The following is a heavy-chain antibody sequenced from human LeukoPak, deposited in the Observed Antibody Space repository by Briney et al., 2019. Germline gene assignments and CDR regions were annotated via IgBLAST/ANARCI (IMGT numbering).Heavy chain of an antibody. CDR2: IYSGGST. J-gene: IGHJ4*02. D-gene: IGHD3-16*02. CDR1: GFTVSSNY. Sequence: GGSLRLSCAASGFTVSSNYMSWVRQAPGKGLEWVSVIYSGGSTYYADSVKGRFTISRDNSKNTLYLQKNSLRAEDTAVYYCARGVRGYDYVWGSYRYVHPFDYWGQGTLVTASS. V-gene: IGHV3-53*01. CDR3: ARGVRGYDYVWGSYRYVHPFDY.